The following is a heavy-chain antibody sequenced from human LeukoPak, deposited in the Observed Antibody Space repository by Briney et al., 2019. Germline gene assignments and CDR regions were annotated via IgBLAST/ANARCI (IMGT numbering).Heavy chain of an antibody. CDR3: ARDVGSSSWAPSDSYYGMDV. V-gene: IGHV3-30*04. D-gene: IGHD6-13*01. J-gene: IGHJ6*02. CDR1: GFTFSRYA. CDR2: TSYDGSNK. Sequence: GRSLRLSCAASGFTFSRYAMHWVRQAPGMGLECVAVTSYDGSNKDYADSVKGRFTISRDNSKNTLYLQMNSLRAEDTAVYYCARDVGSSSWAPSDSYYGMDVWGQGTTVTVSS.